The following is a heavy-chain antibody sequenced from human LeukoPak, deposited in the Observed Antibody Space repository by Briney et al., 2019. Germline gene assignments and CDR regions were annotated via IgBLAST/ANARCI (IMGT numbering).Heavy chain of an antibody. CDR2: ISGSGGST. CDR3: ARVRNLRGDY. V-gene: IGHV3-23*01. J-gene: IGHJ4*02. Sequence: PGGSLRLSCAASGFTFSSYAMSWVRQAPGKGLEWVSAISGSGGSTYYADSVKGRFTISRDNAKNSLYLQMNSLRAEDTAVYYCARVRNLRGDYWGQGTLVTVSS. CDR1: GFTFSSYA. D-gene: IGHD4-17*01.